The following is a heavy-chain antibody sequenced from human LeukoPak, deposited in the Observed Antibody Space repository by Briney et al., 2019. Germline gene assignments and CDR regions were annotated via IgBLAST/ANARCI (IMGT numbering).Heavy chain of an antibody. CDR3: ARYSGYDSFDY. J-gene: IGHJ4*02. D-gene: IGHD5-12*01. CDR2: INHSGST. Sequence: SETLSLTCAVYGGSFSGYYWSWIRQPPGKGLEWVGEINHSGSTDYNPSLKSRVTMSVDTSKNQFSLKLTSVTAADTAVYYCARYSGYDSFDYWGQGTLVTVSS. CDR1: GGSFSGYY. V-gene: IGHV4-34*01.